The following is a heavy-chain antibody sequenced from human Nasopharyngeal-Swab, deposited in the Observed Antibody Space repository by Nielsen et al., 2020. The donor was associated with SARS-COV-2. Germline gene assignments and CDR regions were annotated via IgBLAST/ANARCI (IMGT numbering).Heavy chain of an antibody. CDR3: ARGGAGVVASPVLGLGPFYYYHFMDV. CDR1: GFTFGSYS. Sequence: GSLRLSCAASGFTFGSYSMHWVRQTPGKGLEWIGEVNHGGGTNYNPSLKSRVTISVATSKNQFSLKLTSVTAADTAVYYCARGGAGVVASPVLGLGPFYYYHFMDVWGQGTTVTVSS. J-gene: IGHJ6*03. CDR2: VNHGGGT. V-gene: IGHV4-34*01. D-gene: IGHD6-6*01.